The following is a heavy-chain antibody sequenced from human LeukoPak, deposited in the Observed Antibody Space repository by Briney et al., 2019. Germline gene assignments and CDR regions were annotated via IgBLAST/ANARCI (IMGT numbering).Heavy chain of an antibody. D-gene: IGHD5-24*01. J-gene: IGHJ4*02. Sequence: SETLSLTCTVSGGSISSSSYYWGWIRQPPGKGLEWIGSIYYSGSTYYNPSLKSRVTISVDTSKNQFSLKLSSVTAADTAVYYCARDSGRDGYNFGYWGQGTLVTVSS. CDR3: ARDSGRDGYNFGY. CDR2: IYYSGST. CDR1: GGSISSSSYY. V-gene: IGHV4-39*07.